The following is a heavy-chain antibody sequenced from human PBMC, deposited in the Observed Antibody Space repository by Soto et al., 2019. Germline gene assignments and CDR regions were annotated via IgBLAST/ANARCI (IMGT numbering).Heavy chain of an antibody. CDR1: GGSISSGGYY. D-gene: IGHD7-27*01. CDR3: ARVWGMMPDY. V-gene: IGHV4-31*03. CDR2: FYYSGST. J-gene: IGHJ4*02. Sequence: QVQLQESGPGLVKPSQTLSLTCTVSGGSISSGGYYWSWIRQHPGKGLEWIGHFYYSGSTYYNPSLKRRVTMSVDTSKNQFSLKLSSVTAADTAMYYCARVWGMMPDYWGQGTLVTVSS.